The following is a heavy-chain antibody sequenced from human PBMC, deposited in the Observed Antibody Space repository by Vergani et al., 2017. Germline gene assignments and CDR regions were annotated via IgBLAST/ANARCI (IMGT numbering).Heavy chain of an antibody. V-gene: IGHV3-30-3*01. Sequence: QVQLVESGGGVVQPGRSLRLSCAASGFTLSSYAMHWVRQAPGKGLEWVAVISYDGSNKYYADSVKGRFTISRDNSKNTLYLQMNSLRAEDTAVYYCARDRVAVAGYFDYWGQGTLVTVSS. CDR3: ARDRVAVAGYFDY. CDR2: ISYDGSNK. D-gene: IGHD6-19*01. J-gene: IGHJ4*02. CDR1: GFTLSSYA.